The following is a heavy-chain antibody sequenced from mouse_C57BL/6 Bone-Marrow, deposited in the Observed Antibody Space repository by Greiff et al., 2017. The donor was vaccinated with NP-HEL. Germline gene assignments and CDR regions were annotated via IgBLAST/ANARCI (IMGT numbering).Heavy chain of an antibody. CDR3: AGVYDDNSLDD. V-gene: IGHV1-55*01. Sequence: VQLQQSGAELVKPGASVKMSCKASGYTFTSYWITWVKQRPGQGLEWIGDIYPGSGSINYNEKFKSKATLTVDTSYSTAYLQLSSLTSEDSAVFVCAGVYDDNSLDDWGQGTTLTVSS. J-gene: IGHJ2*01. CDR1: GYTFTSYW. D-gene: IGHD2-1*01. CDR2: IYPGSGSI.